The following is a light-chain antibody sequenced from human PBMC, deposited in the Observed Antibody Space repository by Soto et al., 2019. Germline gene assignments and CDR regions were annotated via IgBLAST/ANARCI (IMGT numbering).Light chain of an antibody. CDR2: EVS. Sequence: QSALTQPPSASGSPGQSVTISCTGTSSDVGGYNYVSWYQQYPGKAPKLMIYEVSKRPSGVSDRFSGSKSGKTASLTVSGLQPEEEADYYCTSYAGSNIWVFGGGTKLTVL. CDR1: SSDVGGYNY. V-gene: IGLV2-8*01. J-gene: IGLJ3*02. CDR3: TSYAGSNIWV.